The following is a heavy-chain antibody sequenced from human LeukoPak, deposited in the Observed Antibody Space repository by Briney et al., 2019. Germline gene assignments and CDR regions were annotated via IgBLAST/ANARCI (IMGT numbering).Heavy chain of an antibody. D-gene: IGHD3-3*01. J-gene: IGHJ4*02. Sequence: PGGSLRLSCVASGFIFSDYGMNWVRQAPGKGLEWVSSISDGGGRIYSVDSVKGRFTISRDNSKNTLSLQMNSLRVDDTAIYYCAKGSRFPDFWGQGTLVIVSS. CDR1: GFIFSDYG. CDR2: ISDGGGRI. CDR3: AKGSRFPDF. V-gene: IGHV3-23*01.